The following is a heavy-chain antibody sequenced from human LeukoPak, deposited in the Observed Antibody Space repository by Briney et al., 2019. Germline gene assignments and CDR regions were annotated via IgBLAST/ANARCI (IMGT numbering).Heavy chain of an antibody. CDR2: INPSSSGK. D-gene: IGHD6-19*01. J-gene: IGHJ4*02. CDR1: GFTFSTYS. V-gene: IGHV3-48*01. CDR3: ARAAYSSGPDY. Sequence: GGSLRLSCAASGFTFSTYSMNWVRQAPGKGLEWVSYINPSSSGKYYTDSVKGRFTISRDNAKNSLFLQLHGLRAEDTAVYYCARAAYSSGPDYWGQGTLVTVSS.